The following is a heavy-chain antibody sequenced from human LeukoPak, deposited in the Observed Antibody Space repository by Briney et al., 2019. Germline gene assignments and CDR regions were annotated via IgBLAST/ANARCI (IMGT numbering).Heavy chain of an antibody. CDR3: ARAPHYYDRSDYSMKDY. CDR2: IYYSGTT. D-gene: IGHD3-22*01. J-gene: IGHJ4*02. CDR1: GGSINRYF. V-gene: IGHV4-59*01. Sequence: PSETLSLTCTVSGGSINRYFWSWIRQPPGKGLEWVGHIYYSGTTNYNPSLKSRVTVSVDMSKNQFSLKLRSVTAADTAVYYCARAPHYYDRSDYSMKDYWGQGTLVTVSS.